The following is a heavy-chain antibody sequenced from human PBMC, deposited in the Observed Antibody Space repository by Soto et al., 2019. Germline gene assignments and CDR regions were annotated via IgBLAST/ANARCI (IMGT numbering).Heavy chain of an antibody. J-gene: IGHJ6*02. CDR2: IYYSGST. Sequence: SETLSLTCTVSGGSISSGGYYWSWIRQHPGKGLEWIGYIYYSGSTYYNPSLKSRVTISVDTSKNQFSLKLSSVTAADTAVYYCAREGHIYDFWSGSTLDYYYYYYGMDVWGQGTTVTVSS. CDR1: GGSISSGGYY. V-gene: IGHV4-31*03. CDR3: AREGHIYDFWSGSTLDYYYYYYGMDV. D-gene: IGHD3-3*01.